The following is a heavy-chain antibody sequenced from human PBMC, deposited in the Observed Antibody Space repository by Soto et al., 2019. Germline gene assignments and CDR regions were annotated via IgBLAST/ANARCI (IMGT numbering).Heavy chain of an antibody. Sequence: EVLLVESGGGLVQPGGSLRLSCAASGFTVSSDYMSWVRQAPGKGLEWVSVIYSGGSTYCADSVKGRFTISRDNSKNTLYLQMNSLRAEDTAVYYCARDREGGYGGFDYWGQGTLVTVSS. J-gene: IGHJ4*02. CDR2: IYSGGST. D-gene: IGHD4-17*01. CDR3: ARDREGGYGGFDY. CDR1: GFTVSSDY. V-gene: IGHV3-66*01.